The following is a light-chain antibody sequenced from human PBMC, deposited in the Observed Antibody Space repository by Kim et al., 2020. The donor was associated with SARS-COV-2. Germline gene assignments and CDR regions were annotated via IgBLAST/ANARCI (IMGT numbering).Light chain of an antibody. CDR1: ESITSN. J-gene: IGKJ2*01. CDR2: GIS. Sequence: SVSPGERATPSCRVSESITSNLAWYRQKPGQAPRLLISGISTRATDIPARFSGSGSGTEFTLTISSLQSEDSAVYYCHQYNSWPYTFGQGTKLEI. CDR3: HQYNSWPYT. V-gene: IGKV3D-15*01.